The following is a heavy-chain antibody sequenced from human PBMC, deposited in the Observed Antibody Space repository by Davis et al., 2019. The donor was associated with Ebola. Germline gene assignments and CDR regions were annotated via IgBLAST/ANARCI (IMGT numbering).Heavy chain of an antibody. V-gene: IGHV4-39*07. CDR2: IYYSGST. CDR3: ARDSRWLVPGTYYYYGMDV. D-gene: IGHD6-19*01. J-gene: IGHJ6*02. CDR1: GGSISSSSYY. Sequence: MPGGSLRLSCTVSGGSISSSSYYWGWIRQPPGKGLEWIGSIYYSGSTYYNPSLKSRVTISVDTSKNHFSLKLSSVTAADTAVYYCARDSRWLVPGTYYYYGMDVWGQGTTVTVSS.